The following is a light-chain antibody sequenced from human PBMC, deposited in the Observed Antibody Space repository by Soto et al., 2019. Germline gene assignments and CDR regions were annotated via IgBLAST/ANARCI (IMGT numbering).Light chain of an antibody. CDR1: SSDVGGHNY. V-gene: IGLV2-11*01. Sequence: QSALTQPASVSGSPGQSITISCTGTSSDVGGHNYVSWYQQHPGKAPKNMIYEVTKRPSGVPDRFSGSKSGSTASLTISGLQAEDEADYYCCSHAGGSSWVFGGGTKLTVL. CDR2: EVT. J-gene: IGLJ3*02. CDR3: CSHAGGSSWV.